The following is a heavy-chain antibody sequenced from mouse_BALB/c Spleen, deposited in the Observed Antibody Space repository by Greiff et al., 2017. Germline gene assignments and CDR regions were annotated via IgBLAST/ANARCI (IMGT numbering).Heavy chain of an antibody. Sequence: EVNVVESGGGLVKPGGSLKLSCAASGFTFSDYYMYWVRQTPEKRLEWVATISDGGSYTYYPDSVKGRFTISRDNAKNNLYLQMSSLKSEDTAMYYCARDGGSRRTWFAYWGQGTLVTVSA. CDR1: GFTFSDYY. CDR3: ARDGGSRRTWFAY. V-gene: IGHV5-4*02. J-gene: IGHJ3*01. CDR2: ISDGGSYT. D-gene: IGHD1-1*01.